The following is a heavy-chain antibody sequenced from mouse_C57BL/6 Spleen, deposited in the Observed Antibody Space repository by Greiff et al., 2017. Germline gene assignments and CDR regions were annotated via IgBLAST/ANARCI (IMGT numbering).Heavy chain of an antibody. CDR3: AIMVTTWAMDY. J-gene: IGHJ4*01. Sequence: EVQLQQSGPELVKPGASVTISCKASGYTFTDYYMNWVKQSPGKSLEWIGDINPNNGGTSYNQKFKGKATLTVDKSSSTAYMELRSLTSEDSAVYYCAIMVTTWAMDYWGQGTSVTVSS. CDR2: INPNNGGT. V-gene: IGHV1-26*01. CDR1: GYTFTDYY. D-gene: IGHD2-2*01.